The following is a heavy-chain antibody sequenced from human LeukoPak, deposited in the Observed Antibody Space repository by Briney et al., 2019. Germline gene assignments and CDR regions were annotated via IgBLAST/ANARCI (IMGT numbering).Heavy chain of an antibody. CDR2: ISSSSSYI. Sequence: PGGSLRLSCAASGFTFSSYSMNWVRQAPGKGLEWVSSISSSSSYIYYADSVKGRFTISRDNAKNSLYLQMNSLRAEDTAVYYCARVWGIAAAGHSAGDYWGQGTLVTVSS. CDR3: ARVWGIAAAGHSAGDY. V-gene: IGHV3-21*01. CDR1: GFTFSSYS. J-gene: IGHJ4*02. D-gene: IGHD6-13*01.